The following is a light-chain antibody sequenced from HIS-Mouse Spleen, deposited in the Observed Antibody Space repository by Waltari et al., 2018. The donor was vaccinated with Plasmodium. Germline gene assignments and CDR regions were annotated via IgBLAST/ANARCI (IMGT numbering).Light chain of an antibody. V-gene: IGLV5-45*03. CDR2: YKSDSDK. CDR1: GGSNVGTYR. CDR3: MIWHSSAWV. Sequence: QAVLTQPSSLSASPGASASPTCTLRGGSNVGTYRIYWYQQKPGSPPQYLLGYKSDSDKQQRSGVPSRFSGSKDASANAGIFLISGLQSEDEADYYCMIWHSSAWVFGGGTKLTVL. J-gene: IGLJ3*02.